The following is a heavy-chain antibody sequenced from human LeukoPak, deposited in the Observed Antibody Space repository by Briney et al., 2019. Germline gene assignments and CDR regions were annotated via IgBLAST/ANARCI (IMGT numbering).Heavy chain of an antibody. J-gene: IGHJ5*02. CDR1: GFTFSSYG. V-gene: IGHV3-30*02. Sequence: PGGSLRLSCAASGFTFSSYGVHWVRQAPGKGLEWVAFIRYDGSSNYYADSVKGRFTISRDNSNNTLYLQMKSLSAEDTAVYYCAKDRGTVTTGSWFDPWGLGTLVTVSS. D-gene: IGHD4-17*01. CDR3: AKDRGTVTTGSWFDP. CDR2: IRYDGSSN.